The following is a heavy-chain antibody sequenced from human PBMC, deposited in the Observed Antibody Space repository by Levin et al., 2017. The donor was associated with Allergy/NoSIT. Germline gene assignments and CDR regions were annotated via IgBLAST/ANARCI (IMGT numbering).Heavy chain of an antibody. CDR1: GYTFTGYY. V-gene: IGHV1-2*02. J-gene: IGHJ5*02. CDR3: ARDSGYDRPRWFDP. CDR2: INPNSGGT. Sequence: GESLKISCKASGYTFTGYYMHWVRQAPGQGLEWMGWINPNSGGTNYAQKFQGRVTMTRDTSISTAYMELSRLRSDDTAVYYCARDSGYDRPRWFDPWGQGTLVTVSS. D-gene: IGHD5-12*01.